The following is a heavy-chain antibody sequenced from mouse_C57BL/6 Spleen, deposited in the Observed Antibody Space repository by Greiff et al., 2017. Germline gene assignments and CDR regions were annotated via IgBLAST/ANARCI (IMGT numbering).Heavy chain of an antibody. CDR1: GFTFSSYA. J-gene: IGHJ2*01. D-gene: IGHD2-12*01. CDR2: ISAGGSYT. CDR3: ARALLTYFDY. V-gene: IGHV5-4*03. Sequence: EVKLVESGGGLVKPGGSLKLSCAASGFTFSSYAMSWVRQTPEKRLEWVATISAGGSYTYYPDNVKGRFTISRDNAKNNLYLQMSHLKSEDTAMYYCARALLTYFDYWGQGTTLTVSS.